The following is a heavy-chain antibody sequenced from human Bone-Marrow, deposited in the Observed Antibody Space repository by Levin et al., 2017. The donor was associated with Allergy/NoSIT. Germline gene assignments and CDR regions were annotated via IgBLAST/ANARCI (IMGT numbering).Heavy chain of an antibody. CDR3: AAVVLAVLDYYGMDV. CDR2: FDPEEGQT. D-gene: IGHD2-15*01. J-gene: IGHJ6*02. Sequence: GESLKISCQVSGNTLTELSINWVRQAPGKGLEWMGGFDPEEGQTFYAQKFQGRVTMTEDKSTDIAYMELTSLRSEDTAVYYCAAVVLAVLDYYGMDVWGQGTTVTVSS. CDR1: GNTLTELS. V-gene: IGHV1-24*01.